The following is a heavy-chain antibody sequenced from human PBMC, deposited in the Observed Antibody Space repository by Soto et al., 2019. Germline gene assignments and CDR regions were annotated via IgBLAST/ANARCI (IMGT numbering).Heavy chain of an antibody. CDR3: ARDWSGEVLPYY. CDR1: GYTFTTYG. V-gene: IGHV1-18*01. J-gene: IGHJ4*02. CDR2: ISTYNGNT. Sequence: GASVKVSCKASGYTFTTYGISWVRQAPGQGPEWMGWISTYNGNTQLAQKFQGRVTMTTDTSTNTAYMELRSLTSDDTAVYYCARDWSGEVLPYYWGQGTLVNVSS. D-gene: IGHD3-3*01.